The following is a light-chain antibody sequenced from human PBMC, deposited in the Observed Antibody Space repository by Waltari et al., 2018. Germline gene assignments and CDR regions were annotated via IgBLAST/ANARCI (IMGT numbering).Light chain of an antibody. CDR3: QLWDSTTDHLV. CDR1: NIESKS. J-gene: IGLJ2*01. Sequence: SYVLTQPPSVSVAPGQTASIACGGANIESKSVHWYQQRPGQAPVMLITYDSDRPSGIPERFSGSNSGNTATLTVTGVEAEDEADYYCQLWDSTTDHLVFGGGTKLTVL. V-gene: IGLV3-21*01. CDR2: YDS.